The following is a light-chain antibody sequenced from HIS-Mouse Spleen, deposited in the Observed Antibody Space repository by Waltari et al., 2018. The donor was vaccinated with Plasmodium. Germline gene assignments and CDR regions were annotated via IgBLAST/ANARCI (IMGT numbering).Light chain of an antibody. Sequence: QSALTQPRSVSGSPGQSVPISCTGTSSDFGGYNYFSWYQQHPGKAPKLMIYDVSKRPSGVPDRFSGSKSGNTASLTISGLQAEDEADYYCCSYAGSYTLVFGGGTKLTVL. CDR2: DVS. CDR3: CSYAGSYTLV. J-gene: IGLJ2*01. CDR1: SSDFGGYNY. V-gene: IGLV2-11*01.